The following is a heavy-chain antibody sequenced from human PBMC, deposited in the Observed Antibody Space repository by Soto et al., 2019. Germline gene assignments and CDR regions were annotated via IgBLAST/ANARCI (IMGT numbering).Heavy chain of an antibody. CDR3: ARAPDPWGEAFDI. J-gene: IGHJ3*02. D-gene: IGHD7-27*01. CDR2: INHSGST. Sequence: SETLSLTCAVYGGSFSGYYCSWIRQPPGKGLEWIGEINHSGSTNYNPSLKSRVTISVDTSKNQFSLKLSSVTAADTAVYYCARAPDPWGEAFDIRGQGTMVTVSS. V-gene: IGHV4-34*01. CDR1: GGSFSGYY.